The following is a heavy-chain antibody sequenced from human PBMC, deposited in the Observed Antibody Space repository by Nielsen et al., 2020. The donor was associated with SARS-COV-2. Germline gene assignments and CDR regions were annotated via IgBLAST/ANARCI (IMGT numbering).Heavy chain of an antibody. CDR3: ARDGSGRSIDFQH. CDR2: IKQDGSEK. CDR1: GFTFSSYW. D-gene: IGHD3-10*01. Sequence: GGSLRLSCAASGFTFSSYWMNWVRQAPGKGLEWVANIKQDGSEKYYGDSVKGRFTISRDNAKNSLYLQMNSLRAEDTAVYYCARDGSGRSIDFQHWGQGTLVTVSS. V-gene: IGHV3-7*01. J-gene: IGHJ1*01.